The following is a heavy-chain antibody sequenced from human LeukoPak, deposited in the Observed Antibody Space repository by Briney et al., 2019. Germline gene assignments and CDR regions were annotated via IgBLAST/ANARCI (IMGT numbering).Heavy chain of an antibody. Sequence: EASVKVSCKASGGTFSSYAISWVRQAPGQGLEWMGGIIPIFGTANYAQKFQGRVTITADKSTSTAYMELSSLRSEDTAVYYCARSSGVTYYYGSGSYLDYWGQGTLVTVSS. V-gene: IGHV1-69*06. CDR3: ARSSGVTYYYGSGSYLDY. J-gene: IGHJ4*02. CDR2: IIPIFGTA. D-gene: IGHD3-10*01. CDR1: GGTFSSYA.